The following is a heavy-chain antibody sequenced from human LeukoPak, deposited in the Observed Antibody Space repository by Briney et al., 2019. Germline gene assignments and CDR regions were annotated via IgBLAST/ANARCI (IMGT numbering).Heavy chain of an antibody. CDR1: GGSISSYY. D-gene: IGHD3-3*01. CDR3: ARELRNNWFDP. J-gene: IGHJ5*02. CDR2: IYYSGST. V-gene: IGHV4-59*01. Sequence: PSETLSLTCTVSGGSISSYYWSWIRQPPGKGLEWIGYIYYSGSTNYNPPLKSRVTISVDTSKNQFSLKLSSVTAADTAVYYCARELRNNWFDPWGQGTLVTVSS.